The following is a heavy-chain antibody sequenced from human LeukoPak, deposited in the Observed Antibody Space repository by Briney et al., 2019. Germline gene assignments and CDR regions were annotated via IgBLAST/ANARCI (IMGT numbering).Heavy chain of an antibody. D-gene: IGHD2-15*01. Sequence: SETLSLTCTVSGGSISSYYWSWIRQPPGKGLEWIGYIYYSGSTNYNPSLKSRVTISVDTSKNQFSLKLSSVTAADTAVYYCARHIPYCSGGSRYSSYYYGMDVWGQGTTVTVSS. CDR1: GGSISSYY. J-gene: IGHJ6*02. CDR3: ARHIPYCSGGSRYSSYYYGMDV. CDR2: IYYSGST. V-gene: IGHV4-59*08.